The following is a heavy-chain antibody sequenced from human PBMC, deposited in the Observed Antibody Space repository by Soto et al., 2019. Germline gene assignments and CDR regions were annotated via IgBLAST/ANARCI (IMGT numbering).Heavy chain of an antibody. Sequence: PGGSLRLSCAASGFTFSSYSMNWVRQAPGKGLEWVSYISSSSSTIYYADSVKGRFTISRDNAKNSLYLQMNSLRAEDTAVYYCARMATDAFDIWGQGTMVTVSS. CDR2: ISSSSSTI. V-gene: IGHV3-48*01. CDR1: GFTFSSYS. J-gene: IGHJ3*02. CDR3: ARMATDAFDI.